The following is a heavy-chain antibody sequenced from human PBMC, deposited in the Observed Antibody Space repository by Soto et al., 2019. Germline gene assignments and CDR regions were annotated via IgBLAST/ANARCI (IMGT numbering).Heavy chain of an antibody. CDR3: AKTLDYYDSSGYYYLSKGIDY. V-gene: IGHV3-30*18. CDR1: GFTFSSYG. J-gene: IGHJ4*02. D-gene: IGHD3-22*01. Sequence: GGSLRLSCAASGFTFSSYGMHWVCQAPGKGLEWGAVISYDGSNKYYADSVKGRFTISRDNSKNTLYLQMNSLRAEDTAVYYCAKTLDYYDSSGYYYLSKGIDYWCQGTLVTVSS. CDR2: ISYDGSNK.